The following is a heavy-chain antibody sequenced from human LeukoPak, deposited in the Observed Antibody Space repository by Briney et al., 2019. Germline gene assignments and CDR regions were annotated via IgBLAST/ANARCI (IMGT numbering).Heavy chain of an antibody. V-gene: IGHV3-7*01. CDR3: ARRLEESTYYDFWSGYYLDAFDI. CDR2: IKQDGSEK. J-gene: IGHJ3*02. CDR1: GFTFGSYW. Sequence: GGSLSLSCAASGFTFGSYWMSWVRQAPGKGLEWVANIKQDGSEKYYVDSVKGRFTISRDNAKNSLYLQMNSLRAEDTAVYYCARRLEESTYYDFWSGYYLDAFDIWGQGTMVTVSS. D-gene: IGHD3-3*01.